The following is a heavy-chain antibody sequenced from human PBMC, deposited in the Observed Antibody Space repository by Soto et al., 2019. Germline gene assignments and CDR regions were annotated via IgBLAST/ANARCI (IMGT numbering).Heavy chain of an antibody. CDR3: ARNDYYYSYGMDV. J-gene: IGHJ6*02. V-gene: IGHV3-33*01. Sequence: QVQLVESGGGVVQPGRSLRVSCAASGFTFSNYGMHWVRQAPGKGLEWVAIIWYDGSNEYYADSVKGRFTISRDNSKNTVYLQMNRLGDEDTAVYYCARNDYYYSYGMDVWGQGTTVTVSS. CDR2: IWYDGSNE. CDR1: GFTFSNYG.